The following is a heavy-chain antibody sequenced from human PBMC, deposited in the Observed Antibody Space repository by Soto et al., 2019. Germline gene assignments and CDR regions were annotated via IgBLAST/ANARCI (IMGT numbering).Heavy chain of an antibody. J-gene: IGHJ4*02. CDR1: DGSISSNNW. D-gene: IGHD2-15*01. V-gene: IGHV4-4*02. Sequence: QVYLQESGPGLVKPSGTLSLTCAVSDGSISSNNWWSWVRQPPGKGLEWIGEIYPSGSTNYNPSFKRRVTISVDESKSQFSLKLSSVTAADTAVYYCARNSYVTGGGYCDYWGQGTLVTVSS. CDR2: IYPSGST. CDR3: ARNSYVTGGGYCDY.